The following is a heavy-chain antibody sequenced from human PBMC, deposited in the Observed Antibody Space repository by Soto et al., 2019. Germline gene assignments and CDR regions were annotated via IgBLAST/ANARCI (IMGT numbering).Heavy chain of an antibody. CDR3: AKAAVGLRYDWFDP. J-gene: IGHJ5*02. D-gene: IGHD3-9*01. Sequence: GGSLRLSCAASGFTFSNAWMNWVRQAPGKGLEWVGRIKSKTDGGTTDYAAPVKGRFTISRDDSKNTLYLQMNSLKTEDTAVYYCAKAAVGLRYDWFDPWGQGTLVTVSS. CDR2: IKSKTDGGTT. V-gene: IGHV3-15*07. CDR1: GFTFSNAW.